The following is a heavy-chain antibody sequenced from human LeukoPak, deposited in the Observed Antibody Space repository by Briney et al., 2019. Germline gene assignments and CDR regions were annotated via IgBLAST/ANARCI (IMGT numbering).Heavy chain of an antibody. D-gene: IGHD3/OR15-3a*01. CDR2: IKPDGSST. Sequence: GGSLRLSCVASGFTFSTYAMNWVRQAPGKGLVWVSRIKPDGSSTNYADSVKGRFSISRDNAKNTVYLQMNSLRAEDTAVYYCVRDFELYYWGQGTLVTVSS. CDR3: VRDFELYY. J-gene: IGHJ4*02. V-gene: IGHV3-74*01. CDR1: GFTFSTYA.